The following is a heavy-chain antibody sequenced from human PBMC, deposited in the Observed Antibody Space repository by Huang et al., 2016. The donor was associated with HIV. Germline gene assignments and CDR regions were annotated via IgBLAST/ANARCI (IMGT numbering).Heavy chain of an antibody. D-gene: IGHD1-1*01. CDR2: MNPESGHT. CDR1: GYTFTNFD. Sequence: QVQLVQSGAEVKKPGASVKVSCKASGYTFTNFDINWVRQSTGQGLEWMGGMNPESGHTGQAQKVQVRVTMTRDASISTAYIEVRSLTSEDTAVYYCAREIRNTSHWCFDLWGRGTLVTVSS. V-gene: IGHV1-8*01. J-gene: IGHJ2*01. CDR3: AREIRNTSHWCFDL.